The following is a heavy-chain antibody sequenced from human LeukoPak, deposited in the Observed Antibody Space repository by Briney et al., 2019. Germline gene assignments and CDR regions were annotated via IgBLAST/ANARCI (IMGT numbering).Heavy chain of an antibody. J-gene: IGHJ4*02. CDR3: ARLAAISGSDYPDD. CDR2: IFYSGNT. D-gene: IGHD1-26*01. CDR1: GVSISSYY. V-gene: IGHV4-59*08. Sequence: SETLSLTCTVSGVSISSYYWSWIRQPPRKGLEWIGYIFYSGNTIYNPSLKSRVTISVDTSKNHFSLRLRSVTAADTAVYYCARLAAISGSDYPDDWGQGTLVTVSS.